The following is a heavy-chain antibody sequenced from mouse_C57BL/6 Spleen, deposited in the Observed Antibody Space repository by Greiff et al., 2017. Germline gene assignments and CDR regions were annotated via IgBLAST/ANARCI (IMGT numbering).Heavy chain of an antibody. V-gene: IGHV6-3*01. D-gene: IGHD2-3*01. CDR1: GFTFSNYW. J-gene: IGHJ3*01. CDR3: TETYDVLAWFAY. Sequence: EVMLVESGGGLVQPGGSMKLSCVASGFTFSNYWMNWVRQSPEKGLEWVAQIRLKSDNYATHYAESVKGRFTISRDDSKSSVYLQMNNLRAEDTGIYYCTETYDVLAWFAYWGQGTLVTVSA. CDR2: IRLKSDNYAT.